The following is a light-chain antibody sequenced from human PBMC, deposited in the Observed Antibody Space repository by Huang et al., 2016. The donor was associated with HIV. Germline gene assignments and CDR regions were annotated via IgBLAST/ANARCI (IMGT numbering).Light chain of an antibody. CDR3: QQYNNWLLS. CDR1: RSVSSN. CDR2: GSS. V-gene: IGKV3-15*01. Sequence: IVMTQSPATLSVSPGERVTVSCRANRSVSSNLAWYQQRPGQAPRLRIYGSSTRAPGIPARVSGRGSGTDFSLTISSLQSEDFALYYCQQYNNWLLSFGGGTRVDI. J-gene: IGKJ4*01.